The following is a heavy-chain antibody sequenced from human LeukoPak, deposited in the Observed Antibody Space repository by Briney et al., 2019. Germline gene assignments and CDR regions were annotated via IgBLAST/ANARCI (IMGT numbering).Heavy chain of an antibody. CDR3: ARDRPPSLLGFDY. V-gene: IGHV4-59*01. Sequence: GSLRLSCAASGFIFSSYAMSWIRQPPGKGLEWIGYIYYSGSTNYNPSLKSRVTISVDTSKNQFSLKLSSVTAADTAVYYCARDRPPSLLGFDYWGQGTLVTVSS. CDR2: IYYSGST. D-gene: IGHD2/OR15-2a*01. CDR1: GFIFSSYA. J-gene: IGHJ4*02.